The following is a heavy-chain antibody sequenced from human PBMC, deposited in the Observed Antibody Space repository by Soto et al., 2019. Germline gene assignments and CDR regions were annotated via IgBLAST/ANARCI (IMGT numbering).Heavy chain of an antibody. CDR1: GDSMTRGSYY. V-gene: IGHV4-39*02. D-gene: IGHD3-3*01. CDR2: FYYTGST. J-gene: IGHJ6*04. CDR3: ARRLFFGNGYFTAPMDV. Sequence: SETLSLTCVVSGDSMTRGSYYWAWIRQPPGKGLEWIGSFYYTGSTNYNPSLKSRVTVSADTSNNHFSLRLTSVTAADTAVYYWARRLFFGNGYFTAPMDVWGKGTTVTVSA.